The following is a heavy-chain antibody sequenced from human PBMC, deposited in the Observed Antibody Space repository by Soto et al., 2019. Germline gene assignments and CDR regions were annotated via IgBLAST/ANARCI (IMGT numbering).Heavy chain of an antibody. D-gene: IGHD1-26*01. J-gene: IGHJ3*02. CDR3: ARDGRYKTPYDGFDT. CDR2: ISGSGTTI. Sequence: QAQVVESGGGLVKPGGSLRLSCATSGINFSDHFMAWIRLSPGKGLEWIAYISGSGTTIYYADSVRGRFTISRDNANASLYLQMNSLRAEDTAVYYCARDGRYKTPYDGFDTWGQGTMVTVSS. V-gene: IGHV3-11*01. CDR1: GINFSDHF.